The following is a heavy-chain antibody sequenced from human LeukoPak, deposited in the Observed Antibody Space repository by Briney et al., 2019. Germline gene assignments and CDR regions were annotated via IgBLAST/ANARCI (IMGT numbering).Heavy chain of an antibody. J-gene: IGHJ4*02. D-gene: IGHD3-22*01. CDR1: GFTVSSNY. CDR3: ARANYDSSGYYTYFFDY. V-gene: IGHV3-53*01. CDR2: IYSGGST. Sequence: PGGSLRLSRAASGFTVSSNYMSWVRQAPGKGLEWVSVIYSGGSTYYADSVKGRFTISRDNSKNTLYLQMNSLRAEDTAVYYCARANYDSSGYYTYFFDYWGQGTLVTVSS.